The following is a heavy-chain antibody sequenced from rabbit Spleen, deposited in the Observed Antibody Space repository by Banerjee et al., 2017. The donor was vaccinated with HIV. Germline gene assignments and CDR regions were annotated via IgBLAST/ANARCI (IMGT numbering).Heavy chain of an antibody. Sequence: QSLEESGGDLVKPGASLTLTCTASGFSFSSGYWMCWVRQAPGKGLEWIACINTATGKAVYASWAKGRFTISKTSSTTVTLEMTSLTAADTATYFCARGSAAMTMVITGFYLNLWGPGTLVTVS. CDR1: GFSFSSGYW. J-gene: IGHJ4*01. V-gene: IGHV1S40*01. D-gene: IGHD2-1*01. CDR2: INTATGKA. CDR3: ARGSAAMTMVITGFYLNL.